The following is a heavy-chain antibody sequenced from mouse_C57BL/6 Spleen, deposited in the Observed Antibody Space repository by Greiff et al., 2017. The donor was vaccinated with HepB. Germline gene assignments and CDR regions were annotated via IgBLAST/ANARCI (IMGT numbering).Heavy chain of an antibody. CDR2: TNPINGRT. V-gene: IGHV1S81*02. J-gene: IGHJ2*01. CDR1: GYTFTSYW. D-gene: IGHD1-1*01. Sequence: VQLQQSGAELVKAGASVKMSCKASGYTFTSYWMHWVKQRLGQGLEWFAETNPINGRTYYNEKFKSKATLTVDKSSSTDYMLLSGPTFEDSAVYYCARIKKIVATYIDYWGQGTTLTVSS. CDR3: ARIKKIVATYIDY.